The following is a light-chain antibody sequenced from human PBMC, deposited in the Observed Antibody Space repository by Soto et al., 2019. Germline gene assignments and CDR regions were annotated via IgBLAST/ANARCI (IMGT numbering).Light chain of an antibody. CDR1: QSVTNY. V-gene: IGKV3-15*01. J-gene: IGKJ4*01. Sequence: EIVMTQSPATLSVSPGERVTLSCRASQSVTNYLAWYQQKPGQAPSLLLYGASTRATGVPARCSGSCSAKDFTLTISSLQSEDFALYYCQHYKNWPITFGGGTKVEIK. CDR3: QHYKNWPIT. CDR2: GAS.